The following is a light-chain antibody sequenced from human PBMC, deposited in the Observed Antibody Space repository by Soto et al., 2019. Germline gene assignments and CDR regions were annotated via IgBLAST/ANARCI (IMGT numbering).Light chain of an antibody. CDR1: QSISNW. CDR3: QQYNSYSRT. CDR2: DAS. V-gene: IGKV1-5*01. Sequence: DIQMTQSPSTLSASVGDRVTITCRASQSISNWLAWYQQKPGKAPKLLIYDASSLESGVSLRFRGSGSGTEFTLTISSLQPDDFATYYCQQYNSYSRTFGQGTKVDIK. J-gene: IGKJ1*01.